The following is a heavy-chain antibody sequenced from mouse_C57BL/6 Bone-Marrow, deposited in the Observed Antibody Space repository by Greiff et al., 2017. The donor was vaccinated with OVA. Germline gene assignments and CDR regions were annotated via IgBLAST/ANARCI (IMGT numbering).Heavy chain of an antibody. V-gene: IGHV2-2*01. CDR3: ARITTVAYYFDY. CDR2: IWSGGST. Sequence: VQLQQSGPGLVQPSQSLSITCTVSGFSLTSYCVHWVRQSPGKGLEWMGVIWSGGSTDYNAAFISRLSISKDNSKSQVFFRMNSLQADDTAIYYCARITTVAYYFDYWGQGTTLTVSS. D-gene: IGHD1-1*01. J-gene: IGHJ2*01. CDR1: GFSLTSYC.